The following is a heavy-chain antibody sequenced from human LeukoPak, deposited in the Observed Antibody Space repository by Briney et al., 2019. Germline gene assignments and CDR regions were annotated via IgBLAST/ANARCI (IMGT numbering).Heavy chain of an antibody. V-gene: IGHV3-21*04. CDR2: ISSSSSYI. D-gene: IGHD6-13*01. J-gene: IGHJ1*01. CDR1: GFTFSRYW. CDR3: TTIAAAVFSPLSRYFQH. Sequence: GGSLRLSCAASGFTFSRYWMHWVRQAPGKGLEWVSSISSSSSYIYYADSVKGRFTISRDNAKNSLYLQMNSLRAEDTAVYYCTTIAAAVFSPLSRYFQHWGQGTLVTVSS.